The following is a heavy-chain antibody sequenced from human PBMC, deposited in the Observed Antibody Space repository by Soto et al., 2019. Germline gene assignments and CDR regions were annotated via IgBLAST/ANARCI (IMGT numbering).Heavy chain of an antibody. CDR1: GFTFGDYA. CDR2: IRSKAYGGTT. Sequence: GGSLRLSCTASGFTFGDYAMSWFRQAPGKGLEWVGFIRSKAYGGTTEYAASVKGRFTISRDDSKSIAYLQMNSLKTEDTAVYYCTRDRYYPNYDLWSGYSCWGQGTLVTVSS. D-gene: IGHD3-3*01. CDR3: TRDRYYPNYDLWSGYSC. J-gene: IGHJ4*02. V-gene: IGHV3-49*03.